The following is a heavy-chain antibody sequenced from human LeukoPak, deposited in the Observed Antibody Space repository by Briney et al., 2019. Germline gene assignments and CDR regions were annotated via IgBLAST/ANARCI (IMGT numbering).Heavy chain of an antibody. V-gene: IGHV4-4*07. CDR1: GGSLSSYY. CDR3: ARNANSRGLFDY. Sequence: SETLSLTCTVSGGSLSSYYWSWIRQPAGKGLEWIGRIYTSGSTNYNPSLKSRVTMSVDTSKNQFSLKLSSATAADTAVYYCARNANSRGLFDYWGQGTLVTVSS. J-gene: IGHJ4*02. CDR2: IYTSGST. D-gene: IGHD6-13*01.